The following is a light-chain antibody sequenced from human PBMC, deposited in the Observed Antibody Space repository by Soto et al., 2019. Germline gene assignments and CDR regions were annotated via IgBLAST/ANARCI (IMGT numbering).Light chain of an antibody. V-gene: IGLV2-14*01. CDR2: DVS. CDR1: SSDVGGYNY. CDR3: SSDTSSSTSVV. Sequence: QSALTQPASVSGSPGQSITISCTGTSSDVGGYNYVSWYQQHPGKAPKLMIYDVSKRPSGVSNRFSGFKSGNTASLTISGLQAEDEADYYCSSDTSSSTSVVFGGGAKLTVL. J-gene: IGLJ2*01.